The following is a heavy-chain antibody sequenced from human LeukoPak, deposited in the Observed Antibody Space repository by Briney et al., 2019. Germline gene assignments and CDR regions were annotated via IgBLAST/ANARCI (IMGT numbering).Heavy chain of an antibody. CDR2: IIPVLGIA. D-gene: IGHD2-2*01. CDR1: GGTFSSYT. Sequence: SVKVSCKASGGTFSSYTISWVRQAPGQGLEWMGRIIPVLGIANYAQKFQGRVTITADKSTSTAYMELSSLRSEDTAVYYCARDSSDCSSTSCYWGAFDYWGQGTLVTVSS. CDR3: ARDSSDCSSTSCYWGAFDY. V-gene: IGHV1-69*04. J-gene: IGHJ4*02.